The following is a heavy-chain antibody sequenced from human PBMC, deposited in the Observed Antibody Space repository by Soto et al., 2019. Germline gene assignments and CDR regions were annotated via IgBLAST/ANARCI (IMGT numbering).Heavy chain of an antibody. J-gene: IGHJ4*02. CDR3: ASLTAVGATTVDY. Sequence: GGSLRLSCAASGSTFSSYSMNWVRQAPGKGLEWVSCISSSSSTIYYADSVKGRFTISRDNAKNSLYLQMNSLRDEDTAVYYCASLTAVGATTVDYWGQGTLVTVYS. V-gene: IGHV3-48*02. CDR2: ISSSSSTI. D-gene: IGHD1-26*01. CDR1: GSTFSSYS.